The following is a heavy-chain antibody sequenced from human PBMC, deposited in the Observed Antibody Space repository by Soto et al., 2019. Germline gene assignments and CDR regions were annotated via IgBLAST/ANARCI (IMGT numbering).Heavy chain of an antibody. CDR3: AKPDGLGWALDFDY. D-gene: IGHD1-26*01. V-gene: IGHV3-23*01. J-gene: IGHJ4*02. CDR2: ISASGSNT. CDR1: GFTFSNFA. Sequence: GGSLRLSCAASGFTFSNFAMSWVRQAPGKGLEWVSTISASGSNTYYADSVKGRFTISRDNSKTTLYLQMNSLRAEDTAVYYCAKPDGLGWALDFDYWGQGTLVTVSS.